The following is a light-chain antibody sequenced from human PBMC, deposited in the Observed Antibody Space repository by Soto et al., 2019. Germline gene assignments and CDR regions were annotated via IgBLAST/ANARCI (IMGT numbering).Light chain of an antibody. CDR2: EVS. CDR3: SSYTSSSRYV. CDR1: SSDVGGYNY. V-gene: IGLV2-14*01. Sequence: QSALTQPASVSGSPGQSITISCTGTSSDVGGYNYVSWYQQHPGKAPKLMIYEVSNRPSGVSNRFSGSKSGNTASLTISGLQAEDEADYYCSSYTSSSRYVFGTGTKVTVX. J-gene: IGLJ1*01.